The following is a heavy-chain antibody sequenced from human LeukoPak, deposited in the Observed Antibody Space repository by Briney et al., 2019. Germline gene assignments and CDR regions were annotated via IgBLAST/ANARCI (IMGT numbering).Heavy chain of an antibody. V-gene: IGHV3-33*01. CDR3: ARDLGYCSGGSCYSVGWYFDL. J-gene: IGHJ2*01. D-gene: IGHD2-15*01. Sequence: QPGGSLRLSCAASGFTFSSYGMHWVRQAPGKGLEWVAVIWYDGSNKYYADSVKGRFTISRDNSKNTLYLQMNSLRAEDTAVYYCARDLGYCSGGSCYSVGWYFDLWGRGTLVTVSS. CDR1: GFTFSSYG. CDR2: IWYDGSNK.